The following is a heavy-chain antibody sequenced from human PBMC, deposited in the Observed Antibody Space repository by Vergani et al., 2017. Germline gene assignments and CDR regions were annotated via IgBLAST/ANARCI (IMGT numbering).Heavy chain of an antibody. CDR3: ARVTTTYYYYIDV. CDR2: IFPGDSDT. V-gene: IGHV5-51*01. Sequence: EVQLVQSGAEVKKPGESLKISCKGSGYSFTNYWVAWVRKMPGKALDWMGLIFPGDSDTRYSPSFQGQVTISVDKSISTAYLQWSSLKASDTAMYYCARVTTTYYYYIDVWGTGTTVTVSS. J-gene: IGHJ6*03. CDR1: GYSFTNYW. D-gene: IGHD4-11*01.